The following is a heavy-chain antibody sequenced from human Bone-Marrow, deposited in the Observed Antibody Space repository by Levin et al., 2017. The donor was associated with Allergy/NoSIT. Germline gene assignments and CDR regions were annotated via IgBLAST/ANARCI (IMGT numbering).Heavy chain of an antibody. J-gene: IGHJ4*02. V-gene: IGHV3-23*01. CDR1: GFTFSSYA. D-gene: IGHD2-15*01. CDR2: ISGDGGST. CDR3: AKAYCTGGSCYSRGYSYGSNFDY. Sequence: GESLKISCAASGFTFSSYAMNWVRQAPGKGLEWVSTISGDGGSTYYADSVKGRFTISRDNSKNTLYLQMNSLRAEDTALYYCAKAYCTGGSCYSRGYSYGSNFDYWGQGTLVTVSS.